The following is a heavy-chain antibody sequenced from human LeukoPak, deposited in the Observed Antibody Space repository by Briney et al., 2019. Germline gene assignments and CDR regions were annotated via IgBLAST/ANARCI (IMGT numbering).Heavy chain of an antibody. V-gene: IGHV4-34*01. Sequence: PSETLSLTCAVYGGSFSGYYWSWIRQPPGKGLEWIGEISHSGSTNYNPSLKSRVTISVDTSKNQFSLKLSSVTAADTAVYYCARAPILNTVMAVYYFDYWGQGTLVTVPS. CDR1: GGSFSGYY. CDR2: ISHSGST. D-gene: IGHD5-18*01. CDR3: ARAPILNTVMAVYYFDY. J-gene: IGHJ4*02.